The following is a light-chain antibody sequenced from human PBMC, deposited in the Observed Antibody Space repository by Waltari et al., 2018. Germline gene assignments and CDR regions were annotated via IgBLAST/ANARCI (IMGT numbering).Light chain of an antibody. CDR2: AAS. Sequence: DIQLTQSPSSLSASVGARVTLICRSSHNIDNYLNWYQQKAGKAPKLLIYAASNLQGGVSSRFSGSGSGTEFTLSISHLQPEDFATYYCQQTFSTPPQMYTFGQGTKLDIK. V-gene: IGKV1-39*01. CDR1: HNIDNY. CDR3: QQTFSTPPQMYT. J-gene: IGKJ2*01.